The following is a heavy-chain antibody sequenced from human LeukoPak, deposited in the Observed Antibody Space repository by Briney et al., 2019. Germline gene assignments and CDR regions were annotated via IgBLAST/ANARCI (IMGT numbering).Heavy chain of an antibody. CDR2: INPSGGST. D-gene: IGHD3-3*01. V-gene: IGHV1-46*01. CDR1: GYTFTSYY. Sequence: ASVKVSYKASGYTFTSYYMHWERQAPGQGLGWMGIINPSGGSTSYAQKFQGRVTMTRDTSTSTVYMELSSLRSEDTAVYYCARSFRGDFWSGYYTGPFYWGQGTLVTVSS. J-gene: IGHJ4*02. CDR3: ARSFRGDFWSGYYTGPFY.